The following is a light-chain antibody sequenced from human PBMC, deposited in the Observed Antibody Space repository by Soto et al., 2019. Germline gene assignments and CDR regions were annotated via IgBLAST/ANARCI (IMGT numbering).Light chain of an antibody. Sequence: EIVMTQSPATLSVSPGERATLSCRASQSVSSNLAWYQQKPGQAPRLLIYGASTRATGIPARFSGSGSGTEFTLTISSLQPEDFATYYCQQLNSYPLTFGPGTNVDIK. V-gene: IGKV3-15*01. CDR1: QSVSSN. J-gene: IGKJ3*01. CDR2: GAS. CDR3: QQLNSYPLT.